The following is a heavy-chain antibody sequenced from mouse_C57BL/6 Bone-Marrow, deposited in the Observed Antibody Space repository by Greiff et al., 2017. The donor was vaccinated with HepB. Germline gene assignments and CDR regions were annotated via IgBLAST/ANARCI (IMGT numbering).Heavy chain of an antibody. V-gene: IGHV1-55*01. CDR2: IYPGSGNT. CDR3: ASRGDDYSLSY. CDR1: GYTFTSYW. D-gene: IGHD2-4*01. J-gene: IGHJ2*01. Sequence: QVQLQQSGAELVKPGASVKMSCKASGYTFTSYWITWVKQRPGQGLEWIGDIYPGSGNTNYNEKFKSKATLTVDTSSSTAYMQLSSLTSEDSAVYYCASRGDDYSLSYWGQGTTLTVSS.